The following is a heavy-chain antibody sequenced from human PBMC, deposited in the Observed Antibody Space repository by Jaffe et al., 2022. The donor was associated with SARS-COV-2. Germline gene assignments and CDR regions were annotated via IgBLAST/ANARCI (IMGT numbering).Heavy chain of an antibody. V-gene: IGHV3-15*01. Sequence: EVQLVESGGGLVKPGGSLRLSCAASGFTFSNAWMSWVRQAPGKGLEWVGRIKSKTDGGTTDYAAPVKGRFTISRDDSKNTLYLQMNSLKTEDTAVYYCTTSRDSSGFYQVDYWGQGTLVTVSS. D-gene: IGHD3-22*01. CDR2: IKSKTDGGTT. CDR1: GFTFSNAW. J-gene: IGHJ4*02. CDR3: TTSRDSSGFYQVDY.